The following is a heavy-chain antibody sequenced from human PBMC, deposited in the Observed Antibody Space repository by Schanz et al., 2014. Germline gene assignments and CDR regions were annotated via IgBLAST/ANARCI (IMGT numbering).Heavy chain of an antibody. V-gene: IGHV7-4-1*02. Sequence: QVQLVQSGAEVKKPGASVKVSCKVSGYTLTDLSMHWVRQAPGKGLEWMGWINTNTGNPTYAQAFTGRFLFSLDTSVTTAYLQISSLEADDTAVYYCARRGIRGVFSSFDYGGLGTLVTVSS. CDR1: GYTLTDLS. D-gene: IGHD3-10*01. CDR2: INTNTGNP. CDR3: ARRGIRGVFSSFDY. J-gene: IGHJ4*02.